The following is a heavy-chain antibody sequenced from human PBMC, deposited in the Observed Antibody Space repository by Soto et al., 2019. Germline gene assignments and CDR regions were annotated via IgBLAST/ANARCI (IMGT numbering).Heavy chain of an antibody. CDR3: ARDIGFLDP. Sequence: ASVKVSCKASGYSFNNYHIHWVRQAPGQGLEWMGKINPRGAGTSYAQKFQGRVTMTRDTSTSTVYMELSSLRSEDTAVYYCARDIGFLDPWGQGTLVTVSS. CDR2: INPRGAGT. J-gene: IGHJ5*02. D-gene: IGHD2-15*01. CDR1: GYSFNNYH. V-gene: IGHV1-46*02.